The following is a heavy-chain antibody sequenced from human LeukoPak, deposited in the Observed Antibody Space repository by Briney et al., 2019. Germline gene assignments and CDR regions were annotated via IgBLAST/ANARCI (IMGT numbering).Heavy chain of an antibody. J-gene: IGHJ6*02. V-gene: IGHV4-59*01. Sequence: PSETLSLTCTVSGGSIRSDYWSWIRQPPGKGLERVGYISYRGGTSYNPSLESRVTMSVDTSKNQSSLKLSSVTAAATAVYFCARARAYGNQGFYYYGMDVWGQGTTVTVSS. CDR2: ISYRGGT. D-gene: IGHD4-11*01. CDR3: ARARAYGNQGFYYYGMDV. CDR1: GGSIRSDY.